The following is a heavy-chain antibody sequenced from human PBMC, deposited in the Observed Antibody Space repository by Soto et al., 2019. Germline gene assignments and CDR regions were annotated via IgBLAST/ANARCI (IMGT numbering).Heavy chain of an antibody. J-gene: IGHJ4*02. CDR3: ARQWYQLPYFDY. D-gene: IGHD2-2*01. CDR2: IWYDGSNK. V-gene: IGHV3-33*01. Sequence: QAQLVESGGGVVQPGRSLRLSCAASGFTFSSYGMHWVRQAPGKGLEWVAVIWYDGSNKYYADSVKGRFTISRDNSKNTLYLQMNSLRAEDTAVYYCARQWYQLPYFDYWGQGTLVTVSS. CDR1: GFTFSSYG.